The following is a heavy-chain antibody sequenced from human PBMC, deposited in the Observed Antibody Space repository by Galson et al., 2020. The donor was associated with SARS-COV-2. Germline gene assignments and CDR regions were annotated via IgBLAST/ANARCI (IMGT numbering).Heavy chain of an antibody. Sequence: NSGGSLRLSCAASGFTFSTYSMNWVRLAPGKGLEWVSSISTSSSYTYYVDSVKGRFSISRDNPRNSLYLQMNSRRAEDTAVYYCARDEGIRGYNYGRLYYGMDVWGQGTTVTVSS. J-gene: IGHJ6*02. D-gene: IGHD5-18*01. V-gene: IGHV3-21*01. CDR1: GFTFSTYS. CDR3: ARDEGIRGYNYGRLYYGMDV. CDR2: ISTSSSYT.